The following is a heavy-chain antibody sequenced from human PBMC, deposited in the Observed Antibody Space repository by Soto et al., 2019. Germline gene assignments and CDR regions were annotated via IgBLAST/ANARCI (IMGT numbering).Heavy chain of an antibody. Sequence: EVQLLESGGGLVQPGGSLRLSCAASGFTFSNYAMSWVRQAPGKGLEWVSGISGGGGSSYYADSVKGRFTISRDNSKNTLYLQMNSLIAEDTAVYYCPHNCGVDCHSVFFYWGQGTLVLVSS. CDR1: GFTFSNYA. J-gene: IGHJ4*02. CDR3: PHNCGVDCHSVFFY. V-gene: IGHV3-23*01. CDR2: ISGGGGSS. D-gene: IGHD2-21*02.